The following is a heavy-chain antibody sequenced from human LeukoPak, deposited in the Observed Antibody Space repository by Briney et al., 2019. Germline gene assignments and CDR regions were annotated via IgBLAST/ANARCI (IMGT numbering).Heavy chain of an antibody. D-gene: IGHD4-17*01. V-gene: IGHV3-23*01. CDR1: GFTFSSYG. J-gene: IGHJ4*02. CDR2: ISGSGGST. CDR3: AKDRMTTTPYYFDY. Sequence: PGGSLRLSCAASGFTFSSYGMSWVRQAPGKGLEWVSAISGSGGSTYYAESVKGRFTISRDNSKNTLHLQMNSLRAEDTAVYYCAKDRMTTTPYYFDYWGQGTLVTVSS.